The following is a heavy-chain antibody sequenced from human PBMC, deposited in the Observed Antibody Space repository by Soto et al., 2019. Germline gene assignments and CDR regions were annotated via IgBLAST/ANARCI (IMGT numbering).Heavy chain of an antibody. J-gene: IGHJ6*02. D-gene: IGHD2-2*01. CDR1: GFTFGDFG. Sequence: GGSLRLSCTGSGFTFGDFGMSWFRQAPGKGLEWLSLIRSKGYGGKTESAASVRGRFITSRDDSKSIAYLQMNSLKTEDTAVYYCASLTSWSQEYYYVIDFWGQGTPVTVSS. V-gene: IGHV3-49*03. CDR3: ASLTSWSQEYYYVIDF. CDR2: IRSKGYGGKT.